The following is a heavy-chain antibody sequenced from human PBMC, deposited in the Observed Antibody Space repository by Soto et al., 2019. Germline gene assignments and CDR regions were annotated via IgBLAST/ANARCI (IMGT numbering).Heavy chain of an antibody. Sequence: QVQLVQSGAEVKKPGASVKVSCKTSGYTFTNFGLTWVRQAPGQGLEWMGWISAYNGNTNYAQNFQGRVTMTTDTSTSTASMDLRTPSSDDTAVYYCARGGTPSDYWGQGTLVSVSA. CDR1: GYTFTNFG. V-gene: IGHV1-18*01. CDR3: ARGGTPSDY. D-gene: IGHD3-16*01. CDR2: ISAYNGNT. J-gene: IGHJ4*02.